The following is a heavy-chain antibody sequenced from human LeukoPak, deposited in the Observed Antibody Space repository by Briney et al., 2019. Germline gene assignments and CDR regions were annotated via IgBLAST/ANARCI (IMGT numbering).Heavy chain of an antibody. Sequence: GGSLRLSCAASGFTFSSYSMNWVRQAPGKGLEWVSSISSSGSYIYYADSVKGRFTISRDNAKNSLYLQMNSLRAEDTAVYYCARDGFPFYSSLDYWGQGTLVTVSS. J-gene: IGHJ4*02. CDR3: ARDGFPFYSSLDY. CDR1: GFTFSSYS. CDR2: ISSSGSYI. V-gene: IGHV3-21*01. D-gene: IGHD6-19*01.